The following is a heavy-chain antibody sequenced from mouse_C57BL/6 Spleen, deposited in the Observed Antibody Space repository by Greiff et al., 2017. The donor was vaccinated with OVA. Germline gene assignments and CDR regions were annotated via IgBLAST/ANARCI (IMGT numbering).Heavy chain of an antibody. V-gene: IGHV1-26*01. CDR2: INPNNGGT. Sequence: EVQLQQSGPELVKPGASVKISCKASGYTFTDYYMNWVKQSHGKSLEWIGDINPNNGGTSYNQKFKGKATLTVDKSSSTAYMELRSLTSEDSAVYYCARGGLDGYSSFDYWGQGTTLTVSS. CDR3: ARGGLDGYSSFDY. J-gene: IGHJ2*01. CDR1: GYTFTDYY. D-gene: IGHD2-3*01.